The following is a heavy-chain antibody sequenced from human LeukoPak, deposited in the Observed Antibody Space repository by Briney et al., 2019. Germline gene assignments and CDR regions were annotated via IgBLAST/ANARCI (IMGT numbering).Heavy chain of an antibody. Sequence: GGSLRLSCAASGFTFSSYGMHWVRQAPGKGLEWVSYISSSGSTIYYADSVKGRFTISRDDAKNSLYLQMNSLRAEDTAVYYCARDLQGSGWYGAYYFDYWGQGTLVTVSS. CDR1: GFTFSSYG. V-gene: IGHV3-48*04. D-gene: IGHD6-19*01. CDR2: ISSSGSTI. J-gene: IGHJ4*02. CDR3: ARDLQGSGWYGAYYFDY.